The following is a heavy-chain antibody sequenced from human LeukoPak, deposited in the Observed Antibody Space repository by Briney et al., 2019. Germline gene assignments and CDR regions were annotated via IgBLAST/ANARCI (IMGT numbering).Heavy chain of an antibody. CDR3: ARGPLRYYFDY. Sequence: PSETLSLTCAVSGYSISSGYYWGWIRQPPGKGLEWIGSIYYSGSTYYNPSLKSRVTISMDTSKNQFSLKLISVTAADTAVYYCARGPLRYYFDYWGQGTLVTVSS. CDR1: GYSISSGYY. V-gene: IGHV4-38-2*01. J-gene: IGHJ4*02. CDR2: IYYSGST.